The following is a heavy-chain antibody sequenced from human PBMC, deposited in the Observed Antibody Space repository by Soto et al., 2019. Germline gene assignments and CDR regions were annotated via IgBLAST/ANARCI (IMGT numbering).Heavy chain of an antibody. J-gene: IGHJ4*02. V-gene: IGHV1-69*01. CDR1: GGTFSSYA. CDR2: IIPSFGTA. Sequence: QVQLVQAGAEVKKPGSSVKVSCKASGGTFSSYAISWVRQAPGQGLEWMGGIIPSFGTANYAQKFQGRVTIAADESTSKAYMELSSLRSEDTAVYYCGRGRHDNLTGPPGYWGQGTLVTGSS. CDR3: GRGRHDNLTGPPGY. D-gene: IGHD3-9*01.